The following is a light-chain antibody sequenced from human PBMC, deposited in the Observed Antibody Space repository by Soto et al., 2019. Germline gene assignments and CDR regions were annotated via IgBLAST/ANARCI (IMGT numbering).Light chain of an antibody. V-gene: IGLV1-51*01. Sequence: QSVLTQPPSVSAAPGQKVTISCSGSNSNIGNNYVSWYQQLPGTAPTLLIFDNNKRPSGIPDRFSASKSGTSATLGVTGLQTGDEADYYCGTWDSSLSGVVFGGGTKLTVL. J-gene: IGLJ2*01. CDR3: GTWDSSLSGVV. CDR1: NSNIGNNY. CDR2: DNN.